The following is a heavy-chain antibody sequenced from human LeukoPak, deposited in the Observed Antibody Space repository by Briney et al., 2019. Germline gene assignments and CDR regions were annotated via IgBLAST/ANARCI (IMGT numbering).Heavy chain of an antibody. Sequence: ASVTVSCKASGGTFSSYAISWVRQAPGQGLEWMGGIIPIFGTANYAQKFQGRVTITADESTSTAYMELSSLRSEDTAVYYCARAHQRGYSTYYFDYWGQGTLVTVSS. CDR1: GGTFSSYA. V-gene: IGHV1-69*13. CDR3: ARAHQRGYSTYYFDY. J-gene: IGHJ4*02. D-gene: IGHD5-18*01. CDR2: IIPIFGTA.